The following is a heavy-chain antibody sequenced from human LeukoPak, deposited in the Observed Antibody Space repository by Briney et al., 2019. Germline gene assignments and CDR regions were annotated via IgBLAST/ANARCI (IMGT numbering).Heavy chain of an antibody. D-gene: IGHD4-17*01. CDR3: AGDDYDEYFHH. CDR2: IYYNEST. CDR1: GGSISSYY. Sequence: PSETLSLTCTVSGGSISSYYWSWTRQPPGKGLEWIGYIYYNESTNYNPSLKSRVTISVDMSKNQFSLKLSSVTAADTAVYYCAGDDYDEYFHHWGQGTLVTVSS. J-gene: IGHJ1*01. V-gene: IGHV4-59*01.